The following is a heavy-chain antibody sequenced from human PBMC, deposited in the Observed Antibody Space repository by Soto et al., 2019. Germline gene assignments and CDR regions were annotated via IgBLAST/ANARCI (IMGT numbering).Heavy chain of an antibody. D-gene: IGHD2-2*03. V-gene: IGHV1-18*01. CDR1: GYTFTSYG. J-gene: IGHJ3*02. Sequence: ASVKVSCKASGYTFTSYGISWVRQAPGQGLEWMGWISAYSGNTNYAQKHQGRVTMTTDTSTSTANMELRSLRSDDTAVYYCASGYCSSTSCNGGAFDIWGQGTMVTVSS. CDR3: ASGYCSSTSCNGGAFDI. CDR2: ISAYSGNT.